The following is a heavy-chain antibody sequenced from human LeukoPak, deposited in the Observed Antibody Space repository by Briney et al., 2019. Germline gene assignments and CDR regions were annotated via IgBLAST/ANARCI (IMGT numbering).Heavy chain of an antibody. CDR1: GGSISSYY. Sequence: SETLSLTCTVSGGSISSYYWSWIRQPPGKGLEWIGYIYYSGSSNYNPSLKSRVTISVDTSKNQFSLKLSSVTAADTAVYYCARVEMATIIDYYFDYWGQGTLVTVSS. CDR2: IYYSGSS. J-gene: IGHJ4*02. CDR3: ARVEMATIIDYYFDY. V-gene: IGHV4-59*08. D-gene: IGHD5-24*01.